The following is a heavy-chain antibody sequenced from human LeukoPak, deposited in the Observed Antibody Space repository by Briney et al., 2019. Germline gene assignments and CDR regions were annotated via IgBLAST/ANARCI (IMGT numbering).Heavy chain of an antibody. D-gene: IGHD2-2*01. Sequence: GGSLRLSCAASGFTFSSYSMNWVRQAPGKGLEWVSGINWNGGSTGYADSVKGRFTISRDNAKNSLYLQMNSLRAEDTALYYCARGAEGCSSTSCPSGGYYYYYMDVWGKGTTVTVSS. CDR1: GFTFSSYS. CDR2: INWNGGST. CDR3: ARGAEGCSSTSCPSGGYYYYYMDV. J-gene: IGHJ6*03. V-gene: IGHV3-20*04.